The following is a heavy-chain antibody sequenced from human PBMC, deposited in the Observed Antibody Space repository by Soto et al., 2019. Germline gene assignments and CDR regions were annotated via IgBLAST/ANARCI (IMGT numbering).Heavy chain of an antibody. CDR2: INAGNGDT. Sequence: ASVKVSWKTSGYTFSMHAIHWVRQAPGQGLEWMGWINAGNGDTKYSEKFQDRVAITRDAYASAANMEVRSLRSEDTAIYYCARDEGGWTSIEGGFVKFILDYWG. V-gene: IGHV1-3*01. D-gene: IGHD3-16*01. CDR3: ARDEGGWTSIEGGFVKFILDY. CDR1: GYTFSMHA. J-gene: IGHJ4*01.